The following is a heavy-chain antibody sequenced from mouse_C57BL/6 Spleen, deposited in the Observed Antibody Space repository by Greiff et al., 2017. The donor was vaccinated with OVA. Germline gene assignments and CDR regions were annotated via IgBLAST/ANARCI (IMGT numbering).Heavy chain of an antibody. V-gene: IGHV7-3*01. CDR3: ARTGTGFDY. D-gene: IGHD4-1*01. J-gene: IGHJ2*01. CDR1: GFTFTDYY. Sequence: EVQLVESGGGLVQPGGSLSLSCAASGFTFTDYYMSWVRQPPGKALEWLGFIRNKANGYTTEYSASVKGRFTISRDNSQSILYLQMNALRAEDSATYYCARTGTGFDYWGQGTTLTVSS. CDR2: IRNKANGYTT.